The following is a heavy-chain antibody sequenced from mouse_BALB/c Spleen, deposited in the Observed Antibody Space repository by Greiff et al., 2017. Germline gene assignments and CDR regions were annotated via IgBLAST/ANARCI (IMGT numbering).Heavy chain of an antibody. J-gene: IGHJ4*01. CDR1: GYTFTDYA. D-gene: IGHD2-13*01. CDR2: ISTYYGDA. V-gene: IGHV1S137*01. CDR3: ARSGDVPYAMDY. Sequence: VQLQQSGAELVRPGVSVKISCKGSGYTFTDYAMHWVKQSHAKSLEWIGVISTYYGDASYNQKFKGKATMTVDKSSSTAYMELARLTSEDSAIYYCARSGDVPYAMDYWGQGTSVTVSP.